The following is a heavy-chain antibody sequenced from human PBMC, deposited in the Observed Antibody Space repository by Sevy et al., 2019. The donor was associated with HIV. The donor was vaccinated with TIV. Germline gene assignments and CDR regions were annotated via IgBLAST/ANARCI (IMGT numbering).Heavy chain of an antibody. V-gene: IGHV3-21*01. CDR3: VRDGWNY. Sequence: GGSLRLSCAASGFTFSTSTMNWVRQAPGEGLEWVSLMTSSGSYILYADSVKGRFTISRDNAKNSVFLQMSSLRVEDTAVYYCVRDGWNYWGQGTLVTVSS. J-gene: IGHJ4*02. CDR2: MTSSGSYI. CDR1: GFTFSTST. D-gene: IGHD2-15*01.